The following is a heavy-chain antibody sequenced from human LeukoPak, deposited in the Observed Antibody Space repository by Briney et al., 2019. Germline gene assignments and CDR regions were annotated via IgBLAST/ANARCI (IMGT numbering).Heavy chain of an antibody. D-gene: IGHD3-9*01. CDR2: INPSGGST. J-gene: IGHJ4*02. CDR3: ARESVSLTGYYPYYFDY. Sequence: RASVKVSSTASGYTFTSYYMHWVPQTPGQGLEWMGIINPSGGSTSYAQKFQGRVTMTRDMSTSTVYMELSSLRSEDTAVYYCARESVSLTGYYPYYFDYWGQGTLVTVSS. V-gene: IGHV1-46*01. CDR1: GYTFTSYY.